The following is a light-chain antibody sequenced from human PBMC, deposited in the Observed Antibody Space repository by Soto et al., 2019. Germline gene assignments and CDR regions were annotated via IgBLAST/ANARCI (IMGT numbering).Light chain of an antibody. CDR2: QAS. CDR1: QSINTW. J-gene: IGKJ2*01. CDR3: QQYKSYST. Sequence: DIPMTQSPSTLSASVGDRVTITSRASQSINTWLAWYQQKPGKAPRFLIYQASSLESGVPSRFSGSGFGTEFTLTISNLQSDDFATYYCQQYKSYSTFGQGTKLETK. V-gene: IGKV1-5*03.